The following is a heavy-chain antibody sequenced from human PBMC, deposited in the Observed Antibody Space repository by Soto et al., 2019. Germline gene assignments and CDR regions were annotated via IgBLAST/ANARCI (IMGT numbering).Heavy chain of an antibody. CDR2: IYTSGRT. CDR1: GGSISSYY. Sequence: SETLSLTCTASGGSISSYYWSWIRQPAGKGLEWIGRIYTSGRTNYNPSLKSRVTMSVDTSKNQFSLKLSSVTAADTAVYYCARETGLWFGEFEGNWFDPWGQGTLVTVSS. J-gene: IGHJ5*02. V-gene: IGHV4-4*07. D-gene: IGHD3-10*01. CDR3: ARETGLWFGEFEGNWFDP.